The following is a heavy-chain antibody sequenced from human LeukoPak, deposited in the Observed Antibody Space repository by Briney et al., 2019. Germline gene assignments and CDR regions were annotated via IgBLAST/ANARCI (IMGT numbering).Heavy chain of an antibody. V-gene: IGHV3-23*01. J-gene: IGHJ5*02. CDR3: AKTAVVNLRWFDP. CDR2: LSGSGGST. CDR1: GFTFSSYA. Sequence: GGSLRLSCAASGFTFSSYAMSWVRQAPGRGLEGVSALSGSGGSTYYADAVKGRFTISRDNSKNTLYLQMNSLRAEDTAVYYCAKTAVVNLRWFDPWGQGTLVTVSS. D-gene: IGHD5-18*01.